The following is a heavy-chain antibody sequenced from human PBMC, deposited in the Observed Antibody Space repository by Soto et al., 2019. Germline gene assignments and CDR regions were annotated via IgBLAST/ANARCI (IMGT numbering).Heavy chain of an antibody. D-gene: IGHD5-12*01. CDR1: GDSVSSNTAS. J-gene: IGHJ5*02. Sequence: QTLSLTCAISGDSVSSNTASWNWIRQSPSRGLEWLGRTYFMSKWYNDYAVSVKSRIIINPDTSNNQFSLQLNSVTPEDTAVYFCAKGDNLGPKTGYAFDPWGQGIMVTVSS. CDR3: AKGDNLGPKTGYAFDP. CDR2: TYFMSKWYN. V-gene: IGHV6-1*01.